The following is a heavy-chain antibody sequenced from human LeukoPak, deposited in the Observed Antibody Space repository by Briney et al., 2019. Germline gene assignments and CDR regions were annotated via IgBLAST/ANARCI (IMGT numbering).Heavy chain of an antibody. CDR2: INHSGRN. Sequence: SETLSLTCAVYGGSFSGYYWSWIRQPPGKGLEWIGEINHSGRNNYNPSLRSGVAILVDKYKNHFSLKLSSVTAADTAVYYCARRVGYWSRDWFVPWGQGTLVTVSS. D-gene: IGHD2-15*01. CDR1: GGSFSGYY. CDR3: ARRVGYWSRDWFVP. V-gene: IGHV4-34*01. J-gene: IGHJ5*02.